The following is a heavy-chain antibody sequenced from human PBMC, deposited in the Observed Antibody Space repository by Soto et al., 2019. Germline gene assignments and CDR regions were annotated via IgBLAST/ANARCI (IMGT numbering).Heavy chain of an antibody. CDR2: ISRGGTTT. V-gene: IGHV3-48*02. CDR1: GFTFSSYS. J-gene: IGHJ4*02. Sequence: PGGSLRLSCAASGFTFSSYSMNWVRLAPGKGLEWISFISRGGTTTHYADSVKGRFSISRDNAKNSLYLDMSSLRDEDTAVYYCARDRGPLVRGDFDHWGQGTLVTVSS. D-gene: IGHD3-10*01. CDR3: ARDRGPLVRGDFDH.